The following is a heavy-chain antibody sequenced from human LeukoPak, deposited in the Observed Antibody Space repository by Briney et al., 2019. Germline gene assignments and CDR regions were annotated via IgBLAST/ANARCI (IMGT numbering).Heavy chain of an antibody. CDR3: ARVVSAAGT. Sequence: KPGGSFRLSCAASGFAFSRYSMNWVRQAPGKGLEWVSSISSSSSYIYYADSVKGRFTISRDNAKNSLYLLMNSLRAEDTAVYYCARVVSAAGTWGQGTLVTVSS. CDR1: GFAFSRYS. V-gene: IGHV3-21*01. J-gene: IGHJ5*02. D-gene: IGHD6-13*01. CDR2: ISSSSSYI.